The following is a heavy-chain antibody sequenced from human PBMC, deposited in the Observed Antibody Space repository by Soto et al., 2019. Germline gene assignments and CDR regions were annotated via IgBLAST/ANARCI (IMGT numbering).Heavy chain of an antibody. V-gene: IGHV1-69*08. CDR2: IIPIFGIP. CDR1: GGTFSRYS. Sequence: QVQLVQSGAEVKKPGSSVKVSCKASGGTFSRYSITWVRQAPGHGLEWIGRIIPIFGIPSYAQKFQGRVTNTADASTSTAYMELSSLRSDDTAVYYCAREDRDRETGLVPAAIDGMDVWGQGTTVTVSS. CDR3: AREDRDRETGLVPAAIDGMDV. J-gene: IGHJ6*02. D-gene: IGHD2-2*01.